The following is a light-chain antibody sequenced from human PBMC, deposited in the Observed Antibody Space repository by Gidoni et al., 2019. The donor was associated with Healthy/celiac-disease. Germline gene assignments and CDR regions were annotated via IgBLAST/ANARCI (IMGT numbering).Light chain of an antibody. J-gene: IGKJ2*04. CDR2: KAS. Sequence: DIQMTQSPSTLSASVGDRVTITCRASQGISSWLAWYQQKPGKAPKLLIYKASSLESGVPSRFSGSGSGTEFTLTISSLQPDDFATYYCQQYNSYSSSFXQXTKLEIK. V-gene: IGKV1-5*03. CDR3: QQYNSYSSS. CDR1: QGISSW.